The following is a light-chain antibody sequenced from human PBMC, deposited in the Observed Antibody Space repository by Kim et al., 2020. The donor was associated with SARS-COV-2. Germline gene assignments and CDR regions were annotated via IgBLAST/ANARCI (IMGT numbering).Light chain of an antibody. Sequence: ASVGDRVTITWRASQGSSSYLAWYQQKPGKAPKLLIYAATTLLSGVPSRFSGSGSGTDFTLTIGSLQPEDFATYYCQQLNTYPWTFGEGTKVDIK. CDR2: AAT. CDR3: QQLNTYPWT. CDR1: QGSSSY. J-gene: IGKJ1*01. V-gene: IGKV1-9*01.